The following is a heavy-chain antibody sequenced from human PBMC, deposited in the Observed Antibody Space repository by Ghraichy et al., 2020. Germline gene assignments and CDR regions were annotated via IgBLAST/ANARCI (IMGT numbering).Heavy chain of an antibody. CDR1: GFSFSDYY. CDR3: ATITRGI. Sequence: GGSLRLSCAASGFSFSDYYMTWIRQAPGKGLEWVSYISGSSGYTNYADSVKGRFTISRDNAKNSLYLQMNSLRAEDAAVYYCATITRGIWGQGTMGTVSS. CDR2: ISGSSGYT. V-gene: IGHV3-11*06. D-gene: IGHD3-10*01. J-gene: IGHJ3*02.